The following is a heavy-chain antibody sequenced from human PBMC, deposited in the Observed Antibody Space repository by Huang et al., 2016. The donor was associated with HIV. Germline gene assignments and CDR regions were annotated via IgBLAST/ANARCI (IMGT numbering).Heavy chain of an antibody. D-gene: IGHD3-22*01. Sequence: QVHLQESGPGLVKPSQILSLTCTVSGGSISSGGYYWTWIRQPPGKGLAWIGYIYYSGSTYDNPSLKSRVTISVDTSKNQCSLKVTSMTAADTAVYYCGRFSYYSDSTISQYLQLWGQGALVTVSS. CDR1: GGSISSGGYY. J-gene: IGHJ1*01. CDR3: GRFSYYSDSTISQYLQL. CDR2: IYYSGST. V-gene: IGHV4-30-4*08.